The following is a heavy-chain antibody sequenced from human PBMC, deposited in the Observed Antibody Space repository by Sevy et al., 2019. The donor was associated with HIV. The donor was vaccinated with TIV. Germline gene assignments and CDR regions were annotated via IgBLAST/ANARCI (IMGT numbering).Heavy chain of an antibody. CDR3: VSGAYYYESRTENFDY. CDR2: IWYDGSNK. Sequence: GGSLRLSCAASGFTFISYGMHWVRQAPGKGLEWVALIWYDGSNKYYADSVKGRFTISRDNSKNTLYLQMYSLGAEDTAVYYCVSGAYYYESRTENFDYWGQGTLVTVSS. CDR1: GFTFISYG. V-gene: IGHV3-33*01. D-gene: IGHD3-22*01. J-gene: IGHJ4*02.